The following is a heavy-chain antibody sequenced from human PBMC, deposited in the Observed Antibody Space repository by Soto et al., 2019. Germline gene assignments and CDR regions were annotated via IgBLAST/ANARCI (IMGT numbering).Heavy chain of an antibody. D-gene: IGHD1-26*01. V-gene: IGHV1-2*02. CDR2: INPKSGGT. CDR1: GYTFTVYY. J-gene: IGHJ4*02. CDR3: ARDLAKGGGSAGFDY. Sequence: ASVKVSCKDSGYTFTVYYIHWVRQAPGQGLEWMGWINPKSGGTMYPQKFQGRVTMTWDTSISTAYMALTRLRSDDTAVYYCARDLAKGGGSAGFDYWGQGTLVTVSS.